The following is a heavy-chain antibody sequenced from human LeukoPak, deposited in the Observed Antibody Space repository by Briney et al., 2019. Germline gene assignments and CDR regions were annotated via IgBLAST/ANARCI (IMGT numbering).Heavy chain of an antibody. J-gene: IGHJ6*02. CDR3: ARRAARPDSYYYGMDV. Sequence: GASVKVSCKASGYTFTGYYMHWVRQAPGQGLEWMGWINPNSGGTNYAQKFQGRVTMTRDTSISTAYMELSRLRSDDTAVYHCARRAARPDSYYYGMDVWGQGTTVTVSS. D-gene: IGHD6-6*01. CDR1: GYTFTGYY. CDR2: INPNSGGT. V-gene: IGHV1-2*02.